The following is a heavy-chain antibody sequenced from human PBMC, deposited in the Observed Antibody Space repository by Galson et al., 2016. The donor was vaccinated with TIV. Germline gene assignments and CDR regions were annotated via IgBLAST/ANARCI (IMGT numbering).Heavy chain of an antibody. CDR2: INPKYGNT. CDR1: GYSFSDYH. Sequence: SVKVSCKASGYSFSDYHIHWVRQAPGQGLQWMGWINPKYGNTYYAQDFQGSVTMTRDTSFTTAYLEMSRLRSDDTAIYYCARTSDLLPGYSPFDCWGQGTVVTVSS. V-gene: IGHV1-2*02. J-gene: IGHJ4*02. D-gene: IGHD3-9*01. CDR3: ARTSDLLPGYSPFDC.